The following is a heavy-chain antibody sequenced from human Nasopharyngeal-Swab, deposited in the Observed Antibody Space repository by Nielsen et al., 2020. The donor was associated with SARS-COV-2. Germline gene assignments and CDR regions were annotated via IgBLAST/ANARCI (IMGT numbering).Heavy chain of an antibody. V-gene: IGHV4-39*01. D-gene: IGHD4-17*01. Sequence: PGKGLEWIGSIYYSGSTCYNPSLKSRVTISVDTSKNQFSLKLSSVTAADTAVYYCASHDYGDYGVVDYWGQGTLVTVSS. J-gene: IGHJ4*02. CDR3: ASHDYGDYGVVDY. CDR2: IYYSGST.